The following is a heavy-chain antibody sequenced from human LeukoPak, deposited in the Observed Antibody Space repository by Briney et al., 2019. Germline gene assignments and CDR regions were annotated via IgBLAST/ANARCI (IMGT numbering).Heavy chain of an antibody. V-gene: IGHV3-7*01. CDR1: GITFSDRW. D-gene: IGHD4-23*01. CDR2: IKYDGSEK. J-gene: IGHJ4*02. CDR3: ARDVNGGYFDY. Sequence: GGSLRLSCAVSGITFSDRWMTWVRQAPGKGLEWVANIKYDGSEKYYVESVKGRFTISRDNAKNPLFLQMNSLRVEDTAVYYCARDVNGGYFDYWGQGTLVTVSS.